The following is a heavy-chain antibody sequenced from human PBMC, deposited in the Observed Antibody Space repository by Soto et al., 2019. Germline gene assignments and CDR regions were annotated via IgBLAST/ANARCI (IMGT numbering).Heavy chain of an antibody. V-gene: IGHV4-31*03. CDR2: IYYSGST. Sequence: SETLSLTCTVSGGSISSGGYYWSWIRQHPGKGLEWIGYIYYSGSTYYNPSLKSRVTISVDTSKNQFSLKLSSVTAADTAVYYFARASPTVVTLDYWGQGTLVTISS. D-gene: IGHD4-17*01. J-gene: IGHJ4*02. CDR1: GGSISSGGYY. CDR3: ARASPTVVTLDY.